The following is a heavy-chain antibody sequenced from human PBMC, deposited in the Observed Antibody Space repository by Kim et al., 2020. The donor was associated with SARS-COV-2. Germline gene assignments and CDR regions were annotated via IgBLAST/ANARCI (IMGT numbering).Heavy chain of an antibody. V-gene: IGHV3-30*04. Sequence: GGSLRLSCAASGFTFSSYAMHWVRQAPGKGLEWVAVISYDGSNKYYADSVKGRFTISRDNSKNTLYLQMNSLRAEDTAVYYCARGVTEPHYGMDVWGQGTTVTVSS. CDR3: ARGVTEPHYGMDV. D-gene: IGHD2-21*02. J-gene: IGHJ6*02. CDR2: ISYDGSNK. CDR1: GFTFSSYA.